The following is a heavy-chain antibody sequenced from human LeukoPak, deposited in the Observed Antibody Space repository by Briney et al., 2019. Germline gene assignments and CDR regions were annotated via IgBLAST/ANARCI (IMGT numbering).Heavy chain of an antibody. CDR1: GGSISSGSYY. CDR3: ARHPSSYSSRRYPRFDY. CDR2: IYTSGST. D-gene: IGHD6-13*01. V-gene: IGHV4-61*02. Sequence: SETQSLTCTVSGGSISSGSYYWSWLRQPAGKGLEWIGRIYTSGSTNYNPSLKSRVTISVDTSKNQFSLKLSSVTAADTAVYYCARHPSSYSSRRYPRFDYWGQGTLVTVSS. J-gene: IGHJ4*02.